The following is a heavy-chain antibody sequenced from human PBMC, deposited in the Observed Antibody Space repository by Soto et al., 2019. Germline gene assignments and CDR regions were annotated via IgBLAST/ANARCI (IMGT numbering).Heavy chain of an antibody. V-gene: IGHV4-59*01. D-gene: IGHD6-19*01. Sequence: SETLSLTCTVSGGSISSYYWSWIRQPPGKGLEWIGYIYYSGSTNYNPSLKSRVTISVDTSKNQFSLKLSSVTAADTAVYYCAGMYSSGWYLFWGQGTLVTVSS. CDR1: GGSISSYY. J-gene: IGHJ4*02. CDR2: IYYSGST. CDR3: AGMYSSGWYLF.